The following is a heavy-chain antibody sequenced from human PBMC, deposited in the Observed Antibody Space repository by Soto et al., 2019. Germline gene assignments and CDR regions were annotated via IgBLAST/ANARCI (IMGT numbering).Heavy chain of an antibody. J-gene: IGHJ6*02. Sequence: GGSLRLSCAASGFTLSSYAMTWVRQAPGKGLEWVSVISGNGDTIYYADSVKGRFTISRDNSKNTPFLQMDSLRAEDTAVYFCAKDGYFDLSTGTGYFYYGLDVWGQGTTVTVSS. CDR2: ISGNGDTI. CDR3: AKDGYFDLSTGTGYFYYGLDV. V-gene: IGHV3-23*01. D-gene: IGHD3-9*01. CDR1: GFTLSSYA.